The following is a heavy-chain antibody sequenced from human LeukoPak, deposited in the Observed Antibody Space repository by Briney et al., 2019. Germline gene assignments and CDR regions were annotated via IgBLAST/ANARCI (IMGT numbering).Heavy chain of an antibody. Sequence: SVKVSCKASGGTFSSYAISWVRQAPGQGLEWMGGIIPIFGTANYAQKFQGRVTITADESTSTAYMELSSLRSEDTAVYYCARGNWLRAHLMNYYYYYYMDVWGKGTTVTVSS. CDR3: ARGNWLRAHLMNYYYYYYMDV. CDR1: GGTFSSYA. V-gene: IGHV1-69*13. J-gene: IGHJ6*03. D-gene: IGHD5-12*01. CDR2: IIPIFGTA.